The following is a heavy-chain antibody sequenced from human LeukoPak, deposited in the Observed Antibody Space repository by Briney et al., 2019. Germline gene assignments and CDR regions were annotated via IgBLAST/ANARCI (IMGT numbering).Heavy chain of an antibody. CDR3: ASPYCSGGSCYSGMGDY. D-gene: IGHD2-15*01. CDR2: IYYSGST. J-gene: IGHJ4*02. Sequence: SETLSLTCTVSGGSISSSSYYWGWIRQPPGKGLEWIGSIYYSGSTYYNPSLKSRVTISVDTSKNQFSLKLSPVTAADTAVYYCASPYCSGGSCYSGMGDYWGQGTLVTVSS. V-gene: IGHV4-39*01. CDR1: GGSISSSSYY.